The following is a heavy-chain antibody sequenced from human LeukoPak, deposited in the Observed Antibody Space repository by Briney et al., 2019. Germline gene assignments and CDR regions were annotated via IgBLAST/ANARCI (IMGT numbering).Heavy chain of an antibody. Sequence: PGGSLRLSCAASGFTFSSYSMNWVRQAPGKGLEWVAVVWYDGINNVFADSVKGRFTLSRDNSNNTLFLQVNSLRVEDTAVYYCAKDRSGTWSFDYWGQGTLVTVSS. CDR1: GFTFSSYS. J-gene: IGHJ4*02. D-gene: IGHD3-3*01. V-gene: IGHV3-33*06. CDR3: AKDRSGTWSFDY. CDR2: VWYDGINN.